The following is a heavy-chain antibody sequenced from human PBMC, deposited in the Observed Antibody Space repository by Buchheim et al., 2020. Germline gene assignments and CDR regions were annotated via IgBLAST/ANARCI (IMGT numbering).Heavy chain of an antibody. J-gene: IGHJ4*02. Sequence: QVQLQESGPGLVKPSATLSLTCGVSGASINTHWWSWLRQPPGKGLEWIGEILHSGSTHYNPSLKSRVTLSMDKSKNQFSLTLTSVTAADTAVYYCARNADFCLDYWGQGTL. CDR3: ARNADFCLDY. CDR1: GASINTHW. V-gene: IGHV4-4*02. CDR2: ILHSGST.